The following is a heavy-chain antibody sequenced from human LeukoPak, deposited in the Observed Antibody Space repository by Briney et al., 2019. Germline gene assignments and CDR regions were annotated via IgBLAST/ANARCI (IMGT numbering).Heavy chain of an antibody. CDR1: GGSISTGGYY. V-gene: IGHV4-31*03. CDR3: ARATDYGDSYYFDH. J-gene: IGHJ4*02. Sequence: SETLSLTCTVSGGSISTGGYYWSWIRQRPGKLLEYIGYIYYRGSTYYSPSLKSRLTISLDTPNNQFSLKLRSVTAADTAVYYCARATDYGDSYYFDHWGQGTPVTVSS. CDR2: IYYRGST. D-gene: IGHD4/OR15-4a*01.